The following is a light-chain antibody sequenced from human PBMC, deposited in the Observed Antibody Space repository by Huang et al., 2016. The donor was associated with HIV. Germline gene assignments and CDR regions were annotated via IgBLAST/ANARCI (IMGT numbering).Light chain of an antibody. CDR2: AAS. V-gene: IGKV1-39*01. Sequence: DIQMTQSPSSLSASVGDRISITCRASQTISSFLNWYQQQPGKAPKLLIYAASNLQSGVSSRFSGTGSGTHFTLTVTGLQPDDFATYFCQQTSSVHLTFGGGTRVE. CDR3: QQTSSVHLT. J-gene: IGKJ4*01. CDR1: QTISSF.